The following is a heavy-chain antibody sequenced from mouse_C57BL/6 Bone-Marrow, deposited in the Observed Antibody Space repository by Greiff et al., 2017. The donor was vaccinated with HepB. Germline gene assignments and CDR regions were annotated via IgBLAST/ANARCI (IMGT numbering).Heavy chain of an antibody. D-gene: IGHD1-1*01. CDR2: IYPRSGNT. Sequence: QVQLQQPGAELARPGASVKLSCKASGYTFTSYGISWVKQRTGQGLEWIGEIYPRSGNTYYNEKFKGKATLTADKSSSTAYMELRSLTSEDSAVYFCARAFDYYGSSYWYFDVWGTGTTVTVSS. CDR1: GYTFTSYG. V-gene: IGHV1-81*01. CDR3: ARAFDYYGSSYWYFDV. J-gene: IGHJ1*03.